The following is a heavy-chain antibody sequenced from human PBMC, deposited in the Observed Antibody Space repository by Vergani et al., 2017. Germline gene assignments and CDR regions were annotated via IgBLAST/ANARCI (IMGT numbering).Heavy chain of an antibody. Sequence: QVQLVQSGAEVKKPGASVKVSCKASGYTFTSYGISWVRQAPGQGLEWMGWISAYHGNTNYAQKLQGSVTMTTDTSTSTAYIELRSLRCDDTAVYYCARDLITMVRGVSKKVGAHPGYWGQGTLVTVSS. D-gene: IGHD3-10*01. CDR3: ARDLITMVRGVSKKVGAHPGY. CDR1: GYTFTSYG. J-gene: IGHJ4*02. V-gene: IGHV1-18*04. CDR2: ISAYHGNT.